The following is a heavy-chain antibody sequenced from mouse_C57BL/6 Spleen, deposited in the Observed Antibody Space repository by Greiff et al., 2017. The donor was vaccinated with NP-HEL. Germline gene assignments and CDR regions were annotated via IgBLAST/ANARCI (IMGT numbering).Heavy chain of an antibody. V-gene: IGHV5-17*01. CDR2: ISSGSSTI. CDR3: ARDSSGYGYAMDY. J-gene: IGHJ4*01. D-gene: IGHD3-2*02. Sequence: EVQVVESGGGLVKPGGSLKLSCAASGFTFSDYGMHWVRQAPEKGLEWVAYISSGSSTIYYADTVKGRFTISRDKAKNTLFLQMTSLRSEDTAMYYCARDSSGYGYAMDYWGQGTSVTVSS. CDR1: GFTFSDYG.